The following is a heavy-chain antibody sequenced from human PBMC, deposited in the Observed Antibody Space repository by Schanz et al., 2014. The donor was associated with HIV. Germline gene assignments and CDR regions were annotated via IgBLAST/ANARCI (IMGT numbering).Heavy chain of an antibody. Sequence: QVQLVQSGAEVKKPGSLVRISCQASGGTFNNFAVNWVRQAPGQGLEWMGGITPIFGTPYYAQSFQGRVTIIADESTSTVYMELHSLRSDDTAIYYCSTAGGSGARRYSGVFEDWGQGTLVSVSP. CDR1: GGTFNNFA. J-gene: IGHJ4*02. CDR3: STAGGSGARRYSGVFED. CDR2: ITPIFGTP. D-gene: IGHD3-9*01. V-gene: IGHV1-69*01.